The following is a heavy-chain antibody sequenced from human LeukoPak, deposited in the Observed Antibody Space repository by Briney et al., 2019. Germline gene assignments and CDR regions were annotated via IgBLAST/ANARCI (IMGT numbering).Heavy chain of an antibody. J-gene: IGHJ4*02. CDR1: GYTFSNYA. CDR2: ISSNGGST. Sequence: GGSLRLSCSAPGYTFSNYAMYWVRQAPGKGLEYVSLISSNGGSTYYADSVKGRFTISRDNSKNTLHLQMSSLRAEDTAFYYCVKPYYFGSGSYNCWGQGTLVTVSS. CDR3: VKPYYFGSGSYNC. V-gene: IGHV3-64D*06. D-gene: IGHD3-10*01.